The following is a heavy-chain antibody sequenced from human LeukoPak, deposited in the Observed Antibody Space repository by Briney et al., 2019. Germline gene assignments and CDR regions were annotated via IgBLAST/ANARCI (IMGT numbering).Heavy chain of an antibody. CDR1: GGSISSGGYF. V-gene: IGHV4-30-2*01. D-gene: IGHD6-25*01. J-gene: IGHJ3*02. CDR3: ARDIGAIGAGDAFDI. CDR2: IYHSGST. Sequence: SETLSLTCTVSGGSISSGGYFWSWIRQAPGKGLEYIGYIYHSGSTYYNPSLKSRVTISEDWSKNQFSLKLSSVTAADTAVYYCARDIGAIGAGDAFDIWGQGTMVTVSS.